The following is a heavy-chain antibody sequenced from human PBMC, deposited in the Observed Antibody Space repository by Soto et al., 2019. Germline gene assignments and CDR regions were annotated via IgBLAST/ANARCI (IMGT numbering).Heavy chain of an antibody. CDR3: ARGDEGYDFWSGYYPPPRYYFDY. D-gene: IGHD3-3*01. CDR1: GFTFSSYG. J-gene: IGHJ4*02. Sequence: PGGSLRLSCAASGFTFSSYGMHWVRQAPGKGLEWVAVIWYDGSNKYYADSVKGRFTISRDNSKNTLYLQMNSLRAEDTAVYYCARGDEGYDFWSGYYPPPRYYFDYCGQGALVTVST. V-gene: IGHV3-33*01. CDR2: IWYDGSNK.